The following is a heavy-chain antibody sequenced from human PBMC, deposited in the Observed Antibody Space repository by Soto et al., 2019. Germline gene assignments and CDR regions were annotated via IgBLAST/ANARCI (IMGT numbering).Heavy chain of an antibody. V-gene: IGHV1-2*02. J-gene: IGHJ3*02. D-gene: IGHD3-3*01. CDR2: INPATGAA. Sequence: QLHLVQSGAVVKKPGASVTVSCSASGYPVTAYYMHWVRQAPGRGLEWMGGINPATGAAKYTQTFQGRVTMTRDTSKSIVFMELSGLTSEDTAVFYCARGGGVGVAGSAAFDMWGQGTLVTVSS. CDR1: GYPVTAYY. CDR3: ARGGGVGVAGSAAFDM.